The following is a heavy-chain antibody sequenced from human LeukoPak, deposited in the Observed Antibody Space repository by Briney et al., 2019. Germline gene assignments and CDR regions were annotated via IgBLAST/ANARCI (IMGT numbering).Heavy chain of an antibody. CDR3: ARGITMIVVGFLDY. J-gene: IGHJ4*02. Sequence: GGSLRLSCAASGFTFSSYAMSWVRQAPGKGLEWVSAISGSGGSTYYADSVKGRFTISRDNSKNTLYLQMNSLRAEDTAVYYCARGITMIVVGFLDYWGQGTLVTVSS. CDR2: ISGSGGST. D-gene: IGHD3-22*01. CDR1: GFTFSSYA. V-gene: IGHV3-23*01.